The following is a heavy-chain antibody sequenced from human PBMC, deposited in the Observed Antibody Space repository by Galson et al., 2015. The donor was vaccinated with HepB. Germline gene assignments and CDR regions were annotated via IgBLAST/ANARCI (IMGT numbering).Heavy chain of an antibody. CDR3: ARDIRGGYDSSGHYTLGVFDI. CDR2: ISAPSSTI. D-gene: IGHD3-22*01. CDR1: GFTFSTYD. J-gene: IGHJ3*02. V-gene: IGHV3-48*02. Sequence: SLRLSCAASGFTFSTYDMSWVRQAPGKGLEWVSYISAPSSTIHYADSVKGRFTISRDNAKNSLYLQMNSLRDEDTAVYYCARDIRGGYDSSGHYTLGVFDIWGQGTMVTVSS.